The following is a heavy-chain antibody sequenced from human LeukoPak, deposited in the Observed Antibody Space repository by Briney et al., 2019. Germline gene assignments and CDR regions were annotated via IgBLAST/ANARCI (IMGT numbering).Heavy chain of an antibody. D-gene: IGHD4-17*01. V-gene: IGHV4-39*07. Sequence: KPSETLSLTCTVSGGSISSSSYYWGWIRQPPGKGLEWIGSIYYSGSTYYNPSLKSRVTISVDTSKNQFSLKLSSVTAADTAVYYCARYFYGDYVGTCDYWGQGTLVTVSS. CDR3: ARYFYGDYVGTCDY. CDR2: IYYSGST. CDR1: GGSISSSSYY. J-gene: IGHJ4*02.